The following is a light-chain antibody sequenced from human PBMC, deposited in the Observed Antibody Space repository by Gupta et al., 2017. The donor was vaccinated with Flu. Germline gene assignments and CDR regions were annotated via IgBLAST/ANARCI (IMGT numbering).Light chain of an antibody. J-gene: IGKJ2*01. Sequence: LSLSPGERATLSCRASQTVAGSYLAWYQQQPGQAPRLLIYGASTWATGIPDRFSGSGSGTDFTLTISRLEPEDFAVYYCQLYGSSPAYTFGQGTKLEI. V-gene: IGKV3-20*01. CDR3: QLYGSSPAYT. CDR2: GAS. CDR1: QTVAGSY.